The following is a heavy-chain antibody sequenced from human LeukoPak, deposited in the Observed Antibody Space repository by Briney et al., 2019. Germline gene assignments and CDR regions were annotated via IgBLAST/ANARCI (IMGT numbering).Heavy chain of an antibody. CDR3: ARVYTDSGTNAPPDNWFDP. J-gene: IGHJ5*02. CDR1: GYTFTSYA. V-gene: IGHV1-3*01. Sequence: ASVKVSCKASGYTFTSYAMHWVRQAPGQRLEWMGWINAGNGNTKYSQKFQGRVTITRDTSASTAYVELSSLRSEDTAVYYCARVYTDSGTNAPPDNWFDPWGQGTLVTVSS. CDR2: INAGNGNT. D-gene: IGHD3-10*01.